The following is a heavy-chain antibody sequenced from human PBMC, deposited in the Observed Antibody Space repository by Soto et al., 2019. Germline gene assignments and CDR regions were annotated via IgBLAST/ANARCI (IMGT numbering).Heavy chain of an antibody. CDR2: INTDGSSI. CDR1: GVTLSIYW. J-gene: IGHJ3*01. V-gene: IGHV3-74*01. D-gene: IGHD2-8*01. Sequence: GGCLRLSCAASGVTLSIYWVHWVRQAPGKGPVWVSRINTDGSSISYADSVKGRFTISRDNAKNTLFLQMSSLRAEDTAIHYCARDFNNEVHFAVWGHGTMVTVS. CDR3: ARDFNNEVHFAV.